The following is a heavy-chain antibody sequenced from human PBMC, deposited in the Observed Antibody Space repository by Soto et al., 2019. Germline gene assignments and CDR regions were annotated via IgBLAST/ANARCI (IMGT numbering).Heavy chain of an antibody. D-gene: IGHD5-12*01. Sequence: QVQLQQWGAGLLKPSETLSITCAVYGGSFSGYYWSWIRQPPGKGLEWIGEINHSGSTNYNPSLKSRFTISVDTSKNQFSLKLSSVTAADTAVYYCASAHSGYDPASFDYWGQGTLVTVSS. CDR3: ASAHSGYDPASFDY. V-gene: IGHV4-34*01. J-gene: IGHJ4*02. CDR2: INHSGST. CDR1: GGSFSGYY.